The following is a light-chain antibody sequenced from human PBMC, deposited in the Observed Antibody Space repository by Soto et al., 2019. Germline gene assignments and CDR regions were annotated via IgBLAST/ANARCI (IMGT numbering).Light chain of an antibody. CDR1: QSVSSN. CDR3: QQYNNWPPT. CDR2: GAS. V-gene: IGKV3-15*01. J-gene: IGKJ2*01. Sequence: EIVMTQSPATLSVSPGERATLSCRDSQSVSSNLVWYQQKRGQAPRLLIYGASTRATGIPARFSGSGSGTEFTLTISSLQSEDFAVYYCQQYNNWPPTFGQGTKLEIK.